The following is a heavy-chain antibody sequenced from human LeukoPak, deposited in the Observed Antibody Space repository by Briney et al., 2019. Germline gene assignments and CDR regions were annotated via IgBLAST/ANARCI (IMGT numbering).Heavy chain of an antibody. CDR2: IIPILDIA. J-gene: IGHJ6*02. V-gene: IGHV1-69*04. CDR3: ARDRIRGAPTGAYYYYGMDV. D-gene: IGHD3-10*01. Sequence: GASVKVSCKASGGTFSSYAISWVRQAPGQGLEWMGRIIPILDIANYAQKFQGRVTITADKSTSTAYMELSSLRSEDTAVYYCARDRIRGAPTGAYYYYGMDVWGQGTTVTVSS. CDR1: GGTFSSYA.